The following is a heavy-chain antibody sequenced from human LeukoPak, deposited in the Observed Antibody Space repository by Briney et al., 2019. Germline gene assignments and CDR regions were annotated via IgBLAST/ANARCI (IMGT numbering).Heavy chain of an antibody. V-gene: IGHV3-30*02. J-gene: IGHJ3*02. CDR2: IRYDGSKK. Sequence: GGSLRLSCAASGFTFSSYGMHWVRQAPGKGLEWVAFIRYDGSKKYYADSVKGRFTISRDNSKNTLYLQMNSLRAEDTAVYYCAKGLLTTYYYDSSGYTRFNDAFDIWGQGTMVTVSS. CDR3: AKGLLTTYYYDSSGYTRFNDAFDI. CDR1: GFTFSSYG. D-gene: IGHD3-22*01.